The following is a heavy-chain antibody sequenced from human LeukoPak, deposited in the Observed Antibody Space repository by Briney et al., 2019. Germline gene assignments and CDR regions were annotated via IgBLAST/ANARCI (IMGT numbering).Heavy chain of an antibody. J-gene: IGHJ2*01. D-gene: IGHD2-2*01. Sequence: GGSLRLSCAASGFTFSSYSMNWVRQAPGKGLEWVSSISSSSSYIYYADSVKGRFTISRDNAKNSLYLQMNSLRAEDTAVYYCARASRYCSSTSCHRYWYFDLWGRGTLVTVPS. CDR3: ARASRYCSSTSCHRYWYFDL. V-gene: IGHV3-21*01. CDR2: ISSSSSYI. CDR1: GFTFSSYS.